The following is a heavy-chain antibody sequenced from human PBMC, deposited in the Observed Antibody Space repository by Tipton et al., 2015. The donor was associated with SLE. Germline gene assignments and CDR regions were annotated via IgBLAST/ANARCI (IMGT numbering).Heavy chain of an antibody. CDR3: AREIAVQSQTVAGRSIDY. V-gene: IGHV4-4*07. D-gene: IGHD6-19*01. Sequence: TLSLTCTVSGGSINNYYWNWIRQPAGKGLEWIGRISSSGSTNYNPSLKSRVTMSVDTSENLFSLKLTSVTAANTAVYYCAREIAVQSQTVAGRSIDYWGQGTLVIVSS. CDR1: GGSINNYY. J-gene: IGHJ4*02. CDR2: ISSSGST.